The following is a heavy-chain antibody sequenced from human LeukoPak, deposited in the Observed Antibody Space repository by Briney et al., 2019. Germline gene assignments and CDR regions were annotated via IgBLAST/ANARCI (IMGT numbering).Heavy chain of an antibody. CDR1: GYTFTNYG. D-gene: IGHD3-22*01. V-gene: IGHV1-18*01. CDR2: ISGYTGNT. J-gene: IGHJ4*02. Sequence: GASVKVSCEASGYTFTNYGISWVRQAPGQGLEWMGWISGYTGNTNYAQKLQGRVTMTTDTSTSTAYMELWSLGSDDAAVYYCARDAYYYDDGLASNFDYWGQGTLVTVSS. CDR3: ARDAYYYDDGLASNFDY.